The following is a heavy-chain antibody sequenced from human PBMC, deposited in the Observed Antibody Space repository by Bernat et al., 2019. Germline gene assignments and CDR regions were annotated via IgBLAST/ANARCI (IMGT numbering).Heavy chain of an antibody. Sequence: EMQLVQSGAEVKKPGESLKISCKGSGYNFTTYWIGWVRQMPGKGLEWMGIIYPGDSDTRYSPSLQGQVTISVEKSISIAYLQWSSLKASDTARYYCARRGQMAGSVGDAFDIWGQGTMVTVSS. CDR3: ARRGQMAGSVGDAFDI. CDR2: IYPGDSDT. V-gene: IGHV5-51*01. J-gene: IGHJ3*02. CDR1: GYNFTTYW. D-gene: IGHD6-19*01.